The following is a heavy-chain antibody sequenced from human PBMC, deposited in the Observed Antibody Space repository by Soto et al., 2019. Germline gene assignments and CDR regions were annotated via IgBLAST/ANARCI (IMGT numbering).Heavy chain of an antibody. CDR3: ARDKITGLFDY. Sequence: QVQLQQWGAGLLKPSETLSLTCAVYGGSFSGYYWTWIRQPPGTGLEWIGEINHSGSTNYNPSLKSRVITSVDTSKNQFSLQLTSVTAADTAVYYCARDKITGLFDYWGQGTLVTVSS. D-gene: IGHD2-8*02. CDR1: GGSFSGYY. J-gene: IGHJ4*02. V-gene: IGHV4-34*01. CDR2: INHSGST.